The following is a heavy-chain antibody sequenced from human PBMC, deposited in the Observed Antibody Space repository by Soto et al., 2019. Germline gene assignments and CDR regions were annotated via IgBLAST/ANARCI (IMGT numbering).Heavy chain of an antibody. CDR1: GGSISSYY. J-gene: IGHJ3*02. V-gene: IGHV4-59*01. CDR2: IYYSGST. Sequence: SETLSLTCTVSGGSISSYYCSWSRQPPGKGLEWIGYIYYSGSTNYNPSLKSRVTISVDTSKNQFSLKLSSVTAADTAVYYCARELGVTYAFDIWGQGTMVTV. D-gene: IGHD1-26*01. CDR3: ARELGVTYAFDI.